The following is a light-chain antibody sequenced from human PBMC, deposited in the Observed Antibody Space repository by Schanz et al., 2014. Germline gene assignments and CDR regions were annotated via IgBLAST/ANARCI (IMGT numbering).Light chain of an antibody. V-gene: IGKV1-39*01. J-gene: IGKJ2*01. CDR2: AAS. CDR3: QQSYSTPYT. Sequence: DIQMTQSPSSLSASVGDRVTMVCQASQDISNYLNWYQQKPGKAPKLLIYAASSLQSGVPSRFSGSRSARDFTLTITSLQPEDFATYFCQQSYSTPYTFGQGTRLEI. CDR1: QDISNY.